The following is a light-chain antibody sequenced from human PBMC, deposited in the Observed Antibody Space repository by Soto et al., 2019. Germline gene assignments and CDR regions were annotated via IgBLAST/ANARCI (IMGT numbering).Light chain of an antibody. CDR1: SSDVGSYNL. CDR2: EGS. CDR3: CSYAGSSTWV. V-gene: IGLV2-23*01. J-gene: IGLJ1*01. Sequence: QSALTQPASVSGSPGQSITISCTGTSSDVGSYNLVSWYQQHPGKAPKLMIYEGSKRPSGVSNRFPGSKSGNTASLTISGLQAEDEADYYCCSYAGSSTWVFGTGTKVTVL.